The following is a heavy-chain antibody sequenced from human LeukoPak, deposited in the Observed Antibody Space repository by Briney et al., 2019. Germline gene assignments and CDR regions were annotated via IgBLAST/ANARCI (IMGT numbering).Heavy chain of an antibody. D-gene: IGHD5-24*01. CDR3: TRVGYIDEGIDY. Sequence: GGSLRLSCAVSGYPFSDHYIDWVRQAPEKGLEWVANIKQDGSKKSYVDSVKGRFTISRDNAKNSLYLQMNSLRAEDTAIYYCTRVGYIDEGIDYWGQGTLVTVSS. V-gene: IGHV3-7*04. CDR1: GYPFSDHY. CDR2: IKQDGSKK. J-gene: IGHJ4*02.